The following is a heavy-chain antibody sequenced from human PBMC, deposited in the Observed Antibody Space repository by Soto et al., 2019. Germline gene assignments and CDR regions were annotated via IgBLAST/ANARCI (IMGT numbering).Heavy chain of an antibody. V-gene: IGHV4-39*01. J-gene: IGHJ5*02. D-gene: IGHD3-10*01. Sequence: SETLSLSCTVSGGSINKSSYYWGWIRQPPGKGLEWIGSIHYSGTTSYKPPFKSRVTISVDTSKNQISLEMNSMTAADTAVYCCARHKFNMVRGVIIPSNWFDPRGQGMLVTVSS. CDR3: ARHKFNMVRGVIIPSNWFDP. CDR1: GGSINKSSYY. CDR2: IHYSGTT.